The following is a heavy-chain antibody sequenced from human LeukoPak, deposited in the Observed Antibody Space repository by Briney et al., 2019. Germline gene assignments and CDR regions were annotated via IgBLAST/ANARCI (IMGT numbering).Heavy chain of an antibody. Sequence: PGGSLRLSCAASGFTFSDYSMNWVRQAPGKGLEWIGEINHSGSTNYNPSLKSRVTISVDTSKNQFSLKLSSVTAADTAVYYCARGRSSGWTSPFDYWGQGTLVTVSS. V-gene: IGHV4-34*01. CDR1: GFTFSDYS. J-gene: IGHJ4*02. CDR3: ARGRSSGWTSPFDY. CDR2: INHSGST. D-gene: IGHD6-19*01.